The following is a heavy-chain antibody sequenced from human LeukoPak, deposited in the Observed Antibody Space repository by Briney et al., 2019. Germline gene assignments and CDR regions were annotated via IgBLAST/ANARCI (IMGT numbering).Heavy chain of an antibody. CDR2: IYYSGST. Sequence: SQTLSLTCTVSGGSISRGGYYWSWIRQHPGTGLEWIGYIYYSGSTYHNPSLKSRVTISVDTSKNQFSLKLSSVTAADTAVYYCARGTDPEYYFDYWGQGTLVTVSS. CDR1: GGSISRGGYY. J-gene: IGHJ4*02. CDR3: ARGTDPEYYFDY. D-gene: IGHD1-14*01. V-gene: IGHV4-31*03.